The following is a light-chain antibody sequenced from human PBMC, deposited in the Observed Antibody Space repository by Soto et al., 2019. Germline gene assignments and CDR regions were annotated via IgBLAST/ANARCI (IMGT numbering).Light chain of an antibody. Sequence: DIQMTQSPSTLSASVGDRVTITCRASQSISSWLAWYQQKPGKAPKLLIYDASSLESGVPSRFTGRGSGTEVTLTISSLQPEDFATYYCQQYSTYPWTFGQGTKVEIK. V-gene: IGKV1-5*01. J-gene: IGKJ1*01. CDR2: DAS. CDR1: QSISSW. CDR3: QQYSTYPWT.